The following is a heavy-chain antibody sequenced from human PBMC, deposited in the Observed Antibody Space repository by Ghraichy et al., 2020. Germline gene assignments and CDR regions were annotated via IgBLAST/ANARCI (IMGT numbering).Heavy chain of an antibody. V-gene: IGHV3-74*01. CDR3: VRERVVTYGDYDYYYYYGMDV. CDR2: INSDGSST. J-gene: IGHJ6*02. CDR1: GFTFSSYW. D-gene: IGHD4-17*01. Sequence: LSLTCAASGFTFSSYWMHWVRQAPGKGLVWVSRINSDGSSTSYADSVKGRFTISRDNAKNTLYLQMNSLRAEDTAVYYCVRERVVTYGDYDYYYYYGMDVWGQGTTVTVSS.